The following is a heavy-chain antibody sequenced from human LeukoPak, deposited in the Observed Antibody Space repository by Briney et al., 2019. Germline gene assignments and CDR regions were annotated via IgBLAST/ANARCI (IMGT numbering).Heavy chain of an antibody. CDR3: SREVSPYFDY. Sequence: SETLSLTCTVSGGSIRSSSYYWGWVRQPPGKGLEWIGSIDYSGSTYYNPSLKSRVTISVDTSKNQFSLKLSSVTAADTAVYYCSREVSPYFDYWGQGTLVTVSS. J-gene: IGHJ4*02. CDR1: GGSIRSSSYY. V-gene: IGHV4-39*07. D-gene: IGHD6-6*01. CDR2: IDYSGST.